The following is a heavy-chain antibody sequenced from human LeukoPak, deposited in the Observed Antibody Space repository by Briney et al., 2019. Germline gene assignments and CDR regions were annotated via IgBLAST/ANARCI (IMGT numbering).Heavy chain of an antibody. CDR2: IYHSGST. Sequence: SETLSLTCAVSGYSISSGYYWGWIRQPSGKGLEWIGSIYHSGSTYYNPSLKSRVTISVDTSKNQFSLKLSSVTAADTAVYYCARANYGSGRTTFDPWGQGTLVTVSS. J-gene: IGHJ5*02. CDR1: GYSISSGYY. CDR3: ARANYGSGRTTFDP. D-gene: IGHD3-10*01. V-gene: IGHV4-38-2*01.